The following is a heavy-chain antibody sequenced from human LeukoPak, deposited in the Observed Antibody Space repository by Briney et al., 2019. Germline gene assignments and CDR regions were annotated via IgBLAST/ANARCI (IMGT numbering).Heavy chain of an antibody. J-gene: IGHJ5*02. CDR2: TGSSRSYS. D-gene: IGHD3-10*01. CDR1: GFTFSSYS. CDR3: ARGNDWFDP. Sequence: PGGSLRLSCVASGFTFSSYSMNWVRQAPGKGLEWVSCTGSSRSYSFYGDPVKGRFTIPRDDAKNSLYLQMNSLRVEDTAVYYCARGNDWFDPWGQGTLVTVSS. V-gene: IGHV3-21*06.